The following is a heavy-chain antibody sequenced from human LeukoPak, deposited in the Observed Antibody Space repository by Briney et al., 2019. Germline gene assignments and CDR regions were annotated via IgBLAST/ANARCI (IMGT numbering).Heavy chain of an antibody. CDR2: IYYSGST. J-gene: IGHJ1*01. V-gene: IGHV4-39*01. D-gene: IGHD3-3*01. CDR1: GGSFSGYY. Sequence: PSETLSLTCAVYGGSFSGYYWGWIRQPPGKGLEWIGSIYYSGSTYYNPSLKSRVTISVDTSKNQFSLKLSSVTAADTAVYYCARPPLYYDFWSGPESAEYFQHWGQGTLVTVSS. CDR3: ARPPLYYDFWSGPESAEYFQH.